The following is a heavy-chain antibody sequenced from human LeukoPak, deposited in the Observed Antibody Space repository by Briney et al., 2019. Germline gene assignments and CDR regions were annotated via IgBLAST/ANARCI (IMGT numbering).Heavy chain of an antibody. Sequence: GASVKVSCKTSGYSFDIYGISWVRQAPGQGLEWMGGIIPIFGTANYAQKFQGRVTITADESTSTAYMELSSLRSEDTAVYYCAREYSSSWYWHYFDYWGQGTLVTVSS. CDR2: IIPIFGTA. D-gene: IGHD6-13*01. CDR3: AREYSSSWYWHYFDY. J-gene: IGHJ4*02. V-gene: IGHV1-69*13. CDR1: GYSFDIYG.